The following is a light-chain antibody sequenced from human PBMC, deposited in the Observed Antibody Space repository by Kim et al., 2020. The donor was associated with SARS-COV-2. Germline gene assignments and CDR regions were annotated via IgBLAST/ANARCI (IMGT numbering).Light chain of an antibody. V-gene: IGLV2-8*01. J-gene: IGLJ3*02. CDR2: EVS. CDR1: ISDLGAYNY. Sequence: GQSVTISCTGTISDLGAYNYVSWYRQHPGKAPKLMIYEVSERPSGVPDRFSGSKSGNTASLTVSGLQAEDEADYYCCAYAGSNNWVFGGGTQLTVL. CDR3: CAYAGSNNWV.